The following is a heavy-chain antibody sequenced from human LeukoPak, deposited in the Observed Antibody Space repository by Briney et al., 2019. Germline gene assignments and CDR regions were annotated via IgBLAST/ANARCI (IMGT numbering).Heavy chain of an antibody. Sequence: SETLSLTCTVSGGSISSGGYYWSWIRQPPGKGLEWIGYIYHSGSTYYNPSLKSRVTISVDTSKNQFSLKLSSVTAADTAVYYCARGKYYYDSSGSHDAFDIWGQGTMVTVSS. D-gene: IGHD3-22*01. CDR3: ARGKYYYDSSGSHDAFDI. CDR1: GGSISSGGYY. J-gene: IGHJ3*02. V-gene: IGHV4-30-2*01. CDR2: IYHSGST.